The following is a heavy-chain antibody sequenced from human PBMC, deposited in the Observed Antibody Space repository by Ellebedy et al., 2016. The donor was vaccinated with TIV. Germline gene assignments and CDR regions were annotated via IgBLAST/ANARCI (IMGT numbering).Heavy chain of an antibody. J-gene: IGHJ5*02. CDR1: GGSISSGDYY. CDR2: IYYSGST. V-gene: IGHV4-30-4*01. D-gene: IGHD3-22*01. Sequence: SETLSLXCTVPGGSISSGDYYWSWIRQPPGKGLEWIGYIYYSGSTYYNPSLKSRVTISVDTSKNQFSLKLSSVTAADTAVYYCAKEIGDYYDSSGYSNWFDPWGQGTLVTVSS. CDR3: AKEIGDYYDSSGYSNWFDP.